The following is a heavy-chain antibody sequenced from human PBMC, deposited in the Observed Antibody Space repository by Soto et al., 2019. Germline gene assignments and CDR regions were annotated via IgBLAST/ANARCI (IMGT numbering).Heavy chain of an antibody. CDR3: VRWGYGSGSLEF. Sequence: GTSRKVTREYFAGTLSSHGIFWVRQAPGQGLEWMGGIIPIFGTANYAQKFQGRVTLTRDTSTSTAYMGLSGLRSDDTALYYCVRWGYGSGSLEFWGQGTQVIVS. CDR2: IIPIFGTA. J-gene: IGHJ3*01. V-gene: IGHV1-69*05. D-gene: IGHD5-12*01. CDR1: AGTLSSHG.